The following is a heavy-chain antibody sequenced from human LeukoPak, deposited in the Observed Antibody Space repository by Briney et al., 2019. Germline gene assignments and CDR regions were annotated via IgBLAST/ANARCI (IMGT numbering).Heavy chain of an antibody. CDR2: ISGSGGST. CDR3: AKDRRWYYDSSGYSTADDAFDI. Sequence: PGGSLRLSCAASGFTFSSYAMSWVRQAPGKGLEWVSAISGSGGSTYYADSVKGRFTISRDNSKNTLYLQMNSLRAEDTAVYYCAKDRRWYYDSSGYSTADDAFDIWGQGTMVTVSS. J-gene: IGHJ3*02. D-gene: IGHD3-22*01. V-gene: IGHV3-23*01. CDR1: GFTFSSYA.